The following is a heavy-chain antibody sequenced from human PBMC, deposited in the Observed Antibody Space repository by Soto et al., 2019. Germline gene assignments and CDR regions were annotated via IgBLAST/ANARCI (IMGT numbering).Heavy chain of an antibody. D-gene: IGHD6-25*01. CDR2: INTDSGTT. J-gene: IGHJ2*01. V-gene: IGHV1-3*04. Sequence: QVQVVQSGAEVKKPGASVRLSCKTSGYSFTSCALHWVRQAPGQGFEWMGWINTDSGTTKYSQKFQGRVTITRDASASTAYMELRSLSSEDTTIYSCVRDRAADWYLDLWGRGTLVTVSS. CDR3: VRDRAADWYLDL. CDR1: GYSFTSCA.